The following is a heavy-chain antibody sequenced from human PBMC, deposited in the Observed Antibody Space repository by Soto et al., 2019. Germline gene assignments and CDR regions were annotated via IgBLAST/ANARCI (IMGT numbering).Heavy chain of an antibody. CDR2: MNPNSGNT. CDR1: GYTFTSYD. J-gene: IGHJ6*02. V-gene: IGHV1-8*01. Sequence: QVQLVQSGAEVKKPGASVKVSCKASGYTFTSYDINWVRQATGQGLEWMGWMNPNSGNTGYAQKIQGRXTXTXXTSTSTAYMELSSLRSEDTAVYHCAREKTSYGMDVWGQGTTVTFSS. CDR3: AREKTSYGMDV.